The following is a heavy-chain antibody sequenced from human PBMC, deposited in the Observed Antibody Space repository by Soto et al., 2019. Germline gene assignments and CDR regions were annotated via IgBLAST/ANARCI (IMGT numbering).Heavy chain of an antibody. V-gene: IGHV3-23*01. D-gene: IGHD3-9*01. CDR3: AKDGNPIPYLTGYYRLGWFDP. CDR1: GFTFSSYA. J-gene: IGHJ5*02. CDR2: ISGSGGST. Sequence: GGSLRLSCAASGFTFSSYAMSWVRQAPGKGLEWVSAISGSGGSTYYADSVKGRFTISRDDSKNTLYLQMNSLRAEDTAVYYCAKDGNPIPYLTGYYRLGWFDPWGQGTLVTVSS.